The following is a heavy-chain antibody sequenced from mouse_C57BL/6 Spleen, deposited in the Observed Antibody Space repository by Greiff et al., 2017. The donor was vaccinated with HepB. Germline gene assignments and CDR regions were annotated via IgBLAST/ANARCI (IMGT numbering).Heavy chain of an antibody. CDR2: ISSGGDYI. CDR3: TRGDGYYAMDY. V-gene: IGHV5S21*01. CDR1: GFTFSSYA. J-gene: IGHJ4*01. D-gene: IGHD2-3*01. Sequence: VMLVESGEGLVKPGGSLKLSCAASGFTFSSYAMSWVRQTPEKRLEWVAYISSGGDYIYYADTVKGRFTISRDNARNTLYLQMSSLKSEDTAMYYCTRGDGYYAMDYWGQGTSVTVSS.